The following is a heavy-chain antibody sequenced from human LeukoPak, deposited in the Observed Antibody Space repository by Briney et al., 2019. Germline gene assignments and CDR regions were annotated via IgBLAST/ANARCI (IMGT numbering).Heavy chain of an antibody. Sequence: ASVKVSCKASGYTFTSYGISWVRQASGQGLEWMGWISAYNGNTNYAQKLQGRVTMTTDTSTSTAYMELRSLRSDDTAVYYCARAPYGDYSYYYYMDVWGKGTTVTVSS. CDR2: ISAYNGNT. D-gene: IGHD4-17*01. CDR3: ARAPYGDYSYYYYMDV. J-gene: IGHJ6*03. V-gene: IGHV1-18*01. CDR1: GYTFTSYG.